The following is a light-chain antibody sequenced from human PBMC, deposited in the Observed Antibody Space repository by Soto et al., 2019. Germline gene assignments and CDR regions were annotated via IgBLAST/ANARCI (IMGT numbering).Light chain of an antibody. CDR2: STN. Sequence: QAVVTQEPSLTVSPGGTVTLTCATSSGAVTSGNYPNWFQQKPGQAPRALTYSTNHKYSWTPARFSGSLLGGKAALTLSGVQPEDEADYYCLLYYGGQLGVFGGGTQLTVL. V-gene: IGLV7-43*01. J-gene: IGLJ2*01. CDR1: SGAVTSGNY. CDR3: LLYYGGQLGV.